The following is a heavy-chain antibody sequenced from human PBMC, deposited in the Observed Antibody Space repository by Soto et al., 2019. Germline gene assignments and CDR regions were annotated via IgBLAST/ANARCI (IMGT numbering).Heavy chain of an antibody. CDR3: ARVVPCAEAWFGP. V-gene: IGHV1-18*01. CDR2: ISLYSDGT. D-gene: IGHD2-2*01. CDR1: GYTFSNYG. Sequence: ASVNVSCKTSGYTFSNYGITWVRQAPGQPLEWLGWISLYSDGTNYAQKFQGRVSMTTDTSTTTAYMELRSLRSDDTAVYYCARVVPCAEAWFGPQGHGSMGTVSS. J-gene: IGHJ5*02.